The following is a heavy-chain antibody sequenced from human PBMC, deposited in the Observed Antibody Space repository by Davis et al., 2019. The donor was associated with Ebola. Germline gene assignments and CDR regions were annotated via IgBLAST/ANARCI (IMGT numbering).Heavy chain of an antibody. CDR2: IYSGGDT. J-gene: IGHJ6*02. CDR3: ARDSFPEDGMDV. V-gene: IGHV3-53*01. Sequence: GGSLRLSCAASGFTVSSNYMSWVRQAPGKGLEWASVIYSGGDTYYTDSVKGRFTISRDSSKKTVYLQLNSLTPEDSALYYCARDSFPEDGMDVWGQGTTVTVSS. CDR1: GFTVSSNY.